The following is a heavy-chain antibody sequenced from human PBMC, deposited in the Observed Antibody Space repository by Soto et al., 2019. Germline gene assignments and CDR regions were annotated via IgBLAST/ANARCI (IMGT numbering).Heavy chain of an antibody. CDR3: ARRGMSTTDY. D-gene: IGHD1-1*01. J-gene: IGHJ4*02. Sequence: PSETLSLTCTVSGGSISSSSYYWGWIRQPPGKGLEWIGSIYYSGSTYYNPSLKSRVTISVDTSKNQFSLKLSSVTAEDMAVYYCARRGMSTTDYWGQGTLVTVPQ. V-gene: IGHV4-39*01. CDR1: GGSISSSSYY. CDR2: IYYSGST.